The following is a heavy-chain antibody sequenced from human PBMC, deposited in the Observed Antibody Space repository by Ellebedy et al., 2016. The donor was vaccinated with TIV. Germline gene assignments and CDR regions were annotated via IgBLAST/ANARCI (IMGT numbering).Heavy chain of an antibody. CDR2: LFHTGRT. D-gene: IGHD3-9*01. CDR1: GASISSNNW. CDR3: ARILTAYYNQYYDGMGV. Sequence: GSLRLXCAVSGASISSNNWWSWFRQPPGNGLEWIGDLFHTGRTNYNPSLKSRVTISVEKSKNQFSLVLRSVTAADTAIYYCARILTAYYNQYYDGMGVWGQGTTVTVSS. J-gene: IGHJ6*02. V-gene: IGHV4-4*02.